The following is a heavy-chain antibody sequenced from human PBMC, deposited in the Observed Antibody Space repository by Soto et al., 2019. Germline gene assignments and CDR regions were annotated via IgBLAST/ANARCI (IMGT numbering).Heavy chain of an antibody. D-gene: IGHD4-4*01. V-gene: IGHV1-69*06. Sequence: SVKVSCKASGGTFSSYAISWVRQAPGQGLERMGGIIPIFGTANYAQKFQGRVTITADKSTSTAYMELSSLRSEDTAVYYCARDPDYRNYRLYYYYGMDVWGQGTTVTVSS. J-gene: IGHJ6*02. CDR1: GGTFSSYA. CDR2: IIPIFGTA. CDR3: ARDPDYRNYRLYYYYGMDV.